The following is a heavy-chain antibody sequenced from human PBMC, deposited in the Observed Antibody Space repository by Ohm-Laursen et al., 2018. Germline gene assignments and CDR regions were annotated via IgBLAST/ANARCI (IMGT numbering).Heavy chain of an antibody. CDR3: AVVWNYARLDY. CDR1: GGTFSSYA. V-gene: IGHV1-69*13. Sequence: VASVKVSCKASGGTFSSYAISWVRQAPGQGLEWMGGIIPIFGTANYAQKFQGRVTITADESTSTAYMELSSRRSEDTAVYYCAVVWNYARLDYWGQGTLVTVSS. D-gene: IGHD1-7*01. CDR2: IIPIFGTA. J-gene: IGHJ4*02.